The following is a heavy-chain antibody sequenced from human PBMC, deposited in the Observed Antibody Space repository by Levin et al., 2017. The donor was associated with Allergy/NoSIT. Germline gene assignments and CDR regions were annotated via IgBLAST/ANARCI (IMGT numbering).Heavy chain of an antibody. Sequence: GGSLRLSCAASGFTFSSYAMSWVRQAPGKGLEWVSAISGSGGSTYYADSVKGRFTISRDNSKNTLYLQMNSLRAEDTAVYYCAKRGGSSLFYYYYGMDVWGQGTTVTVSS. CDR2: ISGSGGST. D-gene: IGHD2-15*01. J-gene: IGHJ6*02. CDR1: GFTFSSYA. V-gene: IGHV3-23*01. CDR3: AKRGGSSLFYYYYGMDV.